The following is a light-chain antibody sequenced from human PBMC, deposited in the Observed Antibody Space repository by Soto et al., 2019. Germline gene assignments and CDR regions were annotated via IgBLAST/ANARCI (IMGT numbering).Light chain of an antibody. CDR1: QNINDW. V-gene: IGKV1-5*03. CDR3: HQYNTYSFT. Sequence: DIQMTQSPSTLSASVGDRVTITCRASQNINDWLAWYQQKPGKAPRLLIYKASTLESGVPSRFSGSGFGTEFTLTISSLQPDDFATYYCHQYNTYSFTFGPGAKVDIK. CDR2: KAS. J-gene: IGKJ3*01.